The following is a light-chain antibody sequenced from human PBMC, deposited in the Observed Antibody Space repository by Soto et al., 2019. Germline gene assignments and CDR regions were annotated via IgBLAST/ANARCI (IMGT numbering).Light chain of an antibody. CDR1: QSVSSN. CDR3: QQYNNWPTIT. J-gene: IGKJ5*01. Sequence: EIVMTQSPATLSVSPGERATLSCRASQSVSSNLAWYQQKPGQAPRLLIYGASTRATGIPARFSGSGSGTEFTLTISSLQSEDVAVYYGQQYNNWPTITFGQGTRLEIK. CDR2: GAS. V-gene: IGKV3-15*01.